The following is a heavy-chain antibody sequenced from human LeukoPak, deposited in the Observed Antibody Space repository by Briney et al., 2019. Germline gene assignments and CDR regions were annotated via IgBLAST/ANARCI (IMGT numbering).Heavy chain of an antibody. CDR3: ARVASGSYYTGDY. D-gene: IGHD1-26*01. CDR1: GYSISSGYY. Sequence: SETLSLTCTVSGYSISSGYYWGWIRQLPGKGLEWIGSIYHSGSTYYNPSLKSRVTISVDTSRNQFSLKLSSVTAADTAVYYCARVASGSYYTGDYWGQGTLVTVSS. CDR2: IYHSGST. V-gene: IGHV4-38-2*02. J-gene: IGHJ4*02.